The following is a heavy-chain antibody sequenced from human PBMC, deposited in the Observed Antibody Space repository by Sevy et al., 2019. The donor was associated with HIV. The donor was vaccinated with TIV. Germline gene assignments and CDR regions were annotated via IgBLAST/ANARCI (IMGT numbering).Heavy chain of an antibody. CDR2: ISRYNT. CDR3: ARSPSGSQGPGQYFQH. Sequence: ASVKVSCKASGYTFINYGITWGRQAPGRGLEWMGWISRYNTNYAQKLQGRVTMTTDTSTSTVYMELRSLRSDDTAVYYCARSPSGSQGPGQYFQHWGQGTLVTVSS. D-gene: IGHD1-26*01. J-gene: IGHJ1*01. CDR1: GYTFINYG. V-gene: IGHV1-18*01.